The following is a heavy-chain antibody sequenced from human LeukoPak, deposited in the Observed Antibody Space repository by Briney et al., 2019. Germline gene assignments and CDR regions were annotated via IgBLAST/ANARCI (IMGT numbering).Heavy chain of an antibody. CDR2: IYYSGST. CDR1: GGSISSGGYY. V-gene: IGHV4-31*03. J-gene: IGHJ6*02. Sequence: SETLSLTCTVSGGSISSGGYYWIWIRQHPGKGLEWIGYIYYSGSTYYNPSLKSRVTISVDTSKNQFSLKLSSVTAADTAVYYCARDKTNYDILTGPGMDVWGQGTTVTVSS. D-gene: IGHD3-9*01. CDR3: ARDKTNYDILTGPGMDV.